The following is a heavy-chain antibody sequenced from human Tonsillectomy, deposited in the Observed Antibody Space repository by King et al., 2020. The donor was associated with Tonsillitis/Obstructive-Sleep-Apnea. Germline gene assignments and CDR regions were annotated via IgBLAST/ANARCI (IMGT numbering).Heavy chain of an antibody. CDR3: ARESKGATTKYYYYYMDV. CDR2: TYYRSKWYN. V-gene: IGHV6-1*01. CDR1: GDSVSSNSAA. D-gene: IGHD1-26*01. J-gene: IGHJ6*03. Sequence: VQLQQSGPGLVKPSQTLSLTCAISGDSVSSNSAAWTWIRQSPSRGLEWLGRTYYRSKWYNDYAVSVKSRITINPDTSKNQFSLQLNSVTPEDTAVYYCARESKGATTKYYYYYMDVWGKGTTVTVSS.